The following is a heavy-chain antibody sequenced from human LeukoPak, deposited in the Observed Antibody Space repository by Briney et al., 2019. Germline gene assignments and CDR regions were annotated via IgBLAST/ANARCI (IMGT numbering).Heavy chain of an antibody. CDR2: INHSGST. V-gene: IGHV4-34*01. D-gene: IGHD2-15*01. J-gene: IGHJ3*01. CDR3: ARRPADIVAHTD. CDR1: GGSFSGYY. Sequence: SETLSLTCAVYGGSFSGYYWSWIRQPPGKGLEWIGEINHSGSTNYNPSLKSRVTISVDTSKNQFSLKLSSVTAADTAVYYCARRPADIVAHTDWGQGKLGTVSS.